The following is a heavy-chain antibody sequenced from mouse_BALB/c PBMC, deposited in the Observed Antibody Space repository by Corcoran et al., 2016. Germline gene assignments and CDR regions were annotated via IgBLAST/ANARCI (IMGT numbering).Heavy chain of an antibody. J-gene: IGHJ3*01. Sequence: DVQLQESGPGLAKPSQSLSLTCSVTGYSITSGYYWNWIRQFPGNKLEWMGYISYDGSNNYNPSLKNRISITRDTSKNQFFLKLNSVTTEDTATYYCASTTATSWFAYWGQGTLVTVSA. CDR1: GYSITSGYY. CDR3: ASTTATSWFAY. V-gene: IGHV3-6*02. CDR2: ISYDGSN. D-gene: IGHD1-2*01.